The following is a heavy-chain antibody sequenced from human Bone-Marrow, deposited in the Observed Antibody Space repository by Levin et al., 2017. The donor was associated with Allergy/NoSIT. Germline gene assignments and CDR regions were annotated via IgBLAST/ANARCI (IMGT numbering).Heavy chain of an antibody. J-gene: IGHJ5*02. CDR1: GFSLTRNGVA. CDR3: AHIVSAARGGWYFNWFDP. Sequence: SGPTLVKPTQTLTLSCTFSGFSLTRNGVAVGWIRPPPGKALEWLALIYWDDDKRYSPSLKHRLTITKDTSKSQVVLSMTNMDPVDTATYYCAHIVSAARGGWYFNWFDPWGQGTLVTVSS. D-gene: IGHD6-19*01. CDR2: IYWDDDK. V-gene: IGHV2-5*02.